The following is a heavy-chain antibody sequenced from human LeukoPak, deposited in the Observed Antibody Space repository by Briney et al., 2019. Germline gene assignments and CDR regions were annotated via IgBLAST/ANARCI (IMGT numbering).Heavy chain of an antibody. CDR1: GFTFSSIA. V-gene: IGHV3-21*05. CDR3: AREYGSGSCFDF. Sequence: GGSLRLSCAASGFTFSSIAMTWVRQAPGKGLERVSYISGGSRYTNYADSVKGRFTISRDNAKNSLYLQMNSLRAEDTAVYYCAREYGSGSCFDFWGQGTLVTVSS. D-gene: IGHD3-10*01. CDR2: ISGGSRYT. J-gene: IGHJ4*02.